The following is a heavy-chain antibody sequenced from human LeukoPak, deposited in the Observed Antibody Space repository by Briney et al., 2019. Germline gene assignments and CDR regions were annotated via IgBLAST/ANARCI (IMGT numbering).Heavy chain of an antibody. Sequence: PGGSLRLSCAASGFTFSSYWMHWVRQVPGKGLVWVSRIKNDGSSTSYADSEKGRFTISRDNAKNTLYLQMNSLRAEDTAVYYCARRGGDYFDHWGQGTLVTVSS. J-gene: IGHJ4*02. D-gene: IGHD4-17*01. V-gene: IGHV3-74*01. CDR1: GFTFSSYW. CDR2: IKNDGSST. CDR3: ARRGGDYFDH.